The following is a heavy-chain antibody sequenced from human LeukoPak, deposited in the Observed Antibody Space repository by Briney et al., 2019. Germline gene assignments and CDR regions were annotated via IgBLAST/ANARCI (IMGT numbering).Heavy chain of an antibody. CDR3: ARHSGSRSYPLDF. CDR1: GGSISSNY. D-gene: IGHD3-10*01. V-gene: IGHV4-59*08. J-gene: IGHJ4*02. CDR2: IHYNGNT. Sequence: SETLSLTCTVSGGSISSNYWSWFRQAPGKGLEWIAYIHYNGNTNRNPSHKSRVTISVDTSKNQISLELSSVTAADTAVYYCARHSGSRSYPLDFWGQGTLVTVSS.